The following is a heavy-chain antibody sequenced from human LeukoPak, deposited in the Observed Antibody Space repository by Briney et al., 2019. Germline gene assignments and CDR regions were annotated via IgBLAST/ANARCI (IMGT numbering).Heavy chain of an antibody. CDR2: IYPGDSDT. CDR1: GYSFTSYW. V-gene: IGHV5-51*01. CDR3: ARRGYCSGGSCYYFDY. J-gene: IGHJ4*02. D-gene: IGHD2-15*01. Sequence: GESLKISCKGSGYSFTSYWIGWVRQMPGKGLEWMGIIYPGDSDTRYSPSFQGQVTISADKSISTAYLQWSSLKASDTAMCYCARRGYCSGGSCYYFDYWGQGTLVTVSS.